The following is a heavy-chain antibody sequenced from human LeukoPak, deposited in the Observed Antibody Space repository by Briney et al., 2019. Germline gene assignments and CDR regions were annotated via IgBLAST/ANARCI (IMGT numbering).Heavy chain of an antibody. J-gene: IGHJ4*02. D-gene: IGHD3-22*01. CDR3: AKDLGVVIKTIFDY. CDR1: GFTFSSYA. CDR2: ISGSGGST. Sequence: PGGSLRLSCAASGFTFSSYAMSWVRQAPGKGLEWVSAISGSGGSTYYADSVKGRFTNSRDNSKNTLYLQMNSLRAEDTAVYYCAKDLGVVIKTIFDYWGQGTLVTVSS. V-gene: IGHV3-23*01.